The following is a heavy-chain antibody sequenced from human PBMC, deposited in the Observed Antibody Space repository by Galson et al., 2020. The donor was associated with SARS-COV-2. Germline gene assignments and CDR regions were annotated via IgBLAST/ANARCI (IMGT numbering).Heavy chain of an antibody. V-gene: IGHV3-30*03. Sequence: GESLKISCAASGFTFSSYGMHWVRQAPGKGLEWVAVISYDGSNKYYADSVKGRFTISRDNSKNTLYLQMNSLRAEDTAVYYCAGGLGIAGVGYWGQGTLVTVSS. J-gene: IGHJ4*02. CDR3: AGGLGIAGVGY. D-gene: IGHD7-27*01. CDR2: ISYDGSNK. CDR1: GFTFSSYG.